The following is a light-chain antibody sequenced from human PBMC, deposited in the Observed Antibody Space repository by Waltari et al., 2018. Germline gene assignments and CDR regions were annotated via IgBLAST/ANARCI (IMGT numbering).Light chain of an antibody. Sequence: EVVLTQSPGTLSLSPGERATLSCRASQSVDSTYLAGYQQKPGQAPTLLIYKTSTRATGIPDRFSGSGSGTDFSLNINIREPGDSAVYYCQQFGGSPMYTFGLGTKLEIK. CDR2: KTS. CDR1: QSVDSTY. J-gene: IGKJ2*01. V-gene: IGKV3-20*01. CDR3: QQFGGSPMYT.